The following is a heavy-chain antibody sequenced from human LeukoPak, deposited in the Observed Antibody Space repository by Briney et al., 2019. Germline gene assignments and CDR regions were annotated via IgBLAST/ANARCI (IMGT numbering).Heavy chain of an antibody. Sequence: LSLTCTVSGGSISSYYWSWIRQPPGKGLEWVSGISWNSGSIGYADSVKGRFTISRDNAENSLYLQMNSLRAEDTALYYYAPLTGTTSGVDYWGQGTLVTVSS. CDR2: ISWNSGSI. V-gene: IGHV3-9*01. D-gene: IGHD1-20*01. J-gene: IGHJ4*02. CDR3: APLTGTTSGVDY. CDR1: GGSISSYY.